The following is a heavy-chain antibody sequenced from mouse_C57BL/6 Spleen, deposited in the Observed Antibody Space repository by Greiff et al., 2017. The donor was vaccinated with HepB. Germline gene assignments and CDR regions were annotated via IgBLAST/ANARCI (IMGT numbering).Heavy chain of an antibody. Sequence: QLQQSGPELVKPGDSVKISCKASGYSFTGYFMNWVMQSHGKSLEWIGRINPYNGDTFYNQKFKGKATLTVDKSSSTAHMDLRSLTSEDPAVYYCARRDYYGSGEDYYAMDYWGQGTSVTVSS. J-gene: IGHJ4*01. D-gene: IGHD1-1*01. CDR3: ARRDYYGSGEDYYAMDY. V-gene: IGHV1-20*01. CDR2: INPYNGDT. CDR1: GYSFTGYF.